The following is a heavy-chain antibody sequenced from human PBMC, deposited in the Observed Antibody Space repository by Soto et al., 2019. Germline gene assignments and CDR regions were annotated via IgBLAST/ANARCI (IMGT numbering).Heavy chain of an antibody. CDR2: ISSSGSTI. V-gene: IGHV3-11*01. CDR1: GFSFSDYY. D-gene: IGHD2-15*01. Sequence: QVQLVESGGGLVKPGGSLRLSCAASGFSFSDYYMSWIRQAPGKGLEWVSYISSSGSTIFYSDSVKGRFTVSRDNAKDSLWLQVNSLRAVDTAVYYCARNGYCSRDACSYGVDVWGQGTTVTVSS. CDR3: ARNGYCSRDACSYGVDV. J-gene: IGHJ6*02.